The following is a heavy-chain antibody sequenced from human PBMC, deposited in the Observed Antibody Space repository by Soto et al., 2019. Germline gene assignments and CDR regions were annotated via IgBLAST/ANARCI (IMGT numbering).Heavy chain of an antibody. V-gene: IGHV3-21*01. Sequence: GGSLRLSCAASGFTFSSYSMNWVRQAPGKGLEWVSSISSSSSYIYYADSVKGRFTISRDNAKNSLYLQMNSLRAEDTAVYYCARGIHNPNDAFDIWGQGTMVTVSS. CDR2: ISSSSSYI. CDR1: GFTFSSYS. J-gene: IGHJ3*02. CDR3: ARGIHNPNDAFDI. D-gene: IGHD1-1*01.